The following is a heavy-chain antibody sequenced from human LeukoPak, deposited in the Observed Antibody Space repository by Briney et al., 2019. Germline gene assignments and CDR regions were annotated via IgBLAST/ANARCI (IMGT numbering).Heavy chain of an antibody. CDR1: GFTFSSYG. J-gene: IGHJ4*02. V-gene: IGHV3-33*01. Sequence: PGGSLRLSCAASGFTFSSYGMHWVRQAPGKGLEWVAVMWYDGSNKYYADSVKGRFTISRDNSKNTLYLQMNSLRAEDTAVYYCARDLYYYGSGTYSDLGGWGQGTLVTVSS. CDR3: ARDLYYYGSGTYSDLGG. D-gene: IGHD3-10*01. CDR2: MWYDGSNK.